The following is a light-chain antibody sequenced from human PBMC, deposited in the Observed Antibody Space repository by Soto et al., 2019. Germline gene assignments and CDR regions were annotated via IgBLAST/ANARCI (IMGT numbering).Light chain of an antibody. CDR1: QTVKNEY. Sequence: ETLLTQSPDTLSLSPGEGATLSCRASQTVKNEYLAWYQQRRGLAPRLLIYGASGRATGIPDRFSGSGSGTDFTLTITRLEPEDFAVYYCQQYGTSPLTFGGGTKVDTK. CDR3: QQYGTSPLT. CDR2: GAS. J-gene: IGKJ4*01. V-gene: IGKV3-20*01.